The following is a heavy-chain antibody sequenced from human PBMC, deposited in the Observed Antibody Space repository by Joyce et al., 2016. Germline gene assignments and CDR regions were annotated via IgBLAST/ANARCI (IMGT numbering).Heavy chain of an antibody. J-gene: IGHJ1*01. CDR2: VNDRGRT. CDR1: GGSLSGYY. V-gene: IGHV4-34*01. CDR3: ARARRGIILARGEMGEYLQH. Sequence: QVQLQEWGAGLLKPSETLSLTCAVYGGSLSGYYWSWIRQAPGMGLEWLGEVNDRGRTNYNPSLKSRATTSMDTSKNQFSLRLTTVTAADTAVYCCARARRGIILARGEMGEYLQHWGRGTVVIVSS. D-gene: IGHD3-10*01.